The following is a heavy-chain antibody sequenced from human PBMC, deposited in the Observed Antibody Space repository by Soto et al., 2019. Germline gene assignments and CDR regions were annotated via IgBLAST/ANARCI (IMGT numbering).Heavy chain of an antibody. D-gene: IGHD6-6*01. CDR2: ISYDGSNK. Sequence: QVQLVESGGGVVQPGRSLRLSCAASGFSFSGFGMHWVRQAPGKGLEWVAVISYDGSNKYYADSVKGRFTISRDNSKNTLYLQVNSLRVEDTAVYYCAKTQAEYFSSEAFDMWGQGTMLTVSS. CDR3: AKTQAEYFSSEAFDM. CDR1: GFSFSGFG. J-gene: IGHJ3*02. V-gene: IGHV3-30*18.